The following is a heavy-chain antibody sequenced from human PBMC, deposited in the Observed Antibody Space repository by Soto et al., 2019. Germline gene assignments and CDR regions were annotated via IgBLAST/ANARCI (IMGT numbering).Heavy chain of an antibody. V-gene: IGHV4-34*01. CDR1: GGAFSGYY. Sequence: SEAQSLTCAVNGGAFSGYYWSWIREALGRGLEWSGEINHSGSTNYNPSLKSRVTISVDTSKNQFSLKLSSVTAAETAVYYCARGRVGWYYDFWSGYSKSDAFDIWGQGTMVTVSS. CDR3: ARGRVGWYYDFWSGYSKSDAFDI. CDR2: INHSGST. J-gene: IGHJ3*02. D-gene: IGHD3-3*01.